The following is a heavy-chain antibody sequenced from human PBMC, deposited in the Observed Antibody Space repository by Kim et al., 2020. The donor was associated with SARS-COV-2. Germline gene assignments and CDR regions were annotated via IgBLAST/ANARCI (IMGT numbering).Heavy chain of an antibody. CDR3: ARHDYGNNWFDP. D-gene: IGHD4-17*01. Sequence: SETLSLTCTVSGGSISSGSYYWGWIRQPPGKGLEWIGSIYYRGSTDYNPSLKSRVTISVDTSKDQFSLKLSSVTAADTAVYYCARHDYGNNWFDPWGQGTLVTVSS. V-gene: IGHV4-39*01. CDR1: GGSISSGSYY. J-gene: IGHJ5*02. CDR2: IYYRGST.